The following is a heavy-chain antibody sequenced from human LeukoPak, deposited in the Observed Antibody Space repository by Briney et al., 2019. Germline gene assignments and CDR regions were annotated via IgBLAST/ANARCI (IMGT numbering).Heavy chain of an antibody. CDR1: GFNFDDYA. V-gene: IGHV3-9*01. D-gene: IGHD2-21*02. Sequence: PGTSLRLSCVASGFNFDDYAMHWVRQAPGKGLEWVSGIGWSSDLISYGDSVKGRFTISRDTAKNSLYLQMNSLRPEDTALYYCVKVTPSGHRVTGTFDFWGQGTLVTVSS. CDR2: IGWSSDLI. J-gene: IGHJ4*02. CDR3: VKVTPSGHRVTGTFDF.